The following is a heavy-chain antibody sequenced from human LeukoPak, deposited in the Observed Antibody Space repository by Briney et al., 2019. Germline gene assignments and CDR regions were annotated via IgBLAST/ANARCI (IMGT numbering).Heavy chain of an antibody. Sequence: NPSETLSLTCTVSGYSISSGYYWGWIRQPPGKGLEWIGSIYYSGSTYYNPSLKSRVTISVDTSKNQFSLKLSSVTAADTAVYYCARLYYDILAGYYRISGYYYYMDVWGKGTTVTVSS. CDR1: GYSISSGYY. CDR2: IYYSGST. CDR3: ARLYYDILAGYYRISGYYYYMDV. D-gene: IGHD3-9*01. J-gene: IGHJ6*03. V-gene: IGHV4-38-2*02.